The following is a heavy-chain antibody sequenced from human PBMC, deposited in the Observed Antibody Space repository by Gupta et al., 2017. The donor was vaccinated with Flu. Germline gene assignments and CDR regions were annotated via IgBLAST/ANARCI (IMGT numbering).Heavy chain of an antibody. D-gene: IGHD1-1*01. CDR3: AKGANWAFEI. V-gene: IGHV3-23*01. J-gene: IGHJ3*02. CDR2: ISGSGSNT. CDR1: GFTFSSYA. Sequence: EVQLLESGGGLAQPGGSLRLSCAASGFTFSSYAMRWVRQAPGKGLEWVSTISGSGSNTYYADSVKGRFTISGDSSKKTVYLQMNSLRAEDTAVYYCAKGANWAFEIWGQGTMVTVSS.